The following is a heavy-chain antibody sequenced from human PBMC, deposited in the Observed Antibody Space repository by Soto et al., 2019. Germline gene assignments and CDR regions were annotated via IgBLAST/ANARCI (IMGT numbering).Heavy chain of an antibody. CDR1: GGSISSGGYY. CDR3: ARAQYYYGSGSYYAQAVNWFDP. Sequence: PSETLSLTCTVSGGSISSGGYYWSWIRQHPGKGLEWIGYIYYSGSTYYNPSLKSRVTISVDTSKNQFSLKLSSVTAADTAVYYCARAQYYYGSGSYYAQAVNWFDPWGQGTLVTVSS. CDR2: IYYSGST. J-gene: IGHJ5*02. V-gene: IGHV4-31*03. D-gene: IGHD3-10*01.